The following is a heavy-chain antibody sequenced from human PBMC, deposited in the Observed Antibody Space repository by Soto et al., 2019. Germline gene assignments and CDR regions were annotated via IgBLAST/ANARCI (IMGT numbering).Heavy chain of an antibody. CDR2: IISSSRYI. Sequence: GRSLRPSCAVAAFTFSTYSMNWVRHAPGKVLEWVSSIISSSRYIYYADSGKGRLTIARDNAKNSLYLQMNSLRAEDTAVYYCAREPEYSYGYLGHPYAFDIWGQGTMVTFSS. V-gene: IGHV3-21*01. J-gene: IGHJ3*02. CDR3: AREPEYSYGYLGHPYAFDI. D-gene: IGHD5-18*01. CDR1: AFTFSTYS.